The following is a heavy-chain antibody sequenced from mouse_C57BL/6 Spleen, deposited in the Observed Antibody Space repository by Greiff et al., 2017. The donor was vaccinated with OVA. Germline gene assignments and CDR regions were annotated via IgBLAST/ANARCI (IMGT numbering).Heavy chain of an antibody. CDR3: ARDGSSPYYYAIGD. Sequence: VQLQQSGAELARPGASVKLSCKASGYTFTSYGISWVKQRTGQGLEWIGEIYPRSGNTYYNEKFKGKATLTADKSSSTAYMELRSLTSEDSAVYFCARDGSSPYYYAIGDWGQGASVTVAS. V-gene: IGHV1-81*01. CDR2: IYPRSGNT. CDR1: GYTFTSYG. J-gene: IGHJ4*01. D-gene: IGHD1-1*01.